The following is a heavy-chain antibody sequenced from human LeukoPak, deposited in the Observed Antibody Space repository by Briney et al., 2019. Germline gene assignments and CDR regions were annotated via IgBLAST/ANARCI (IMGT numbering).Heavy chain of an antibody. V-gene: IGHV3-30*04. CDR3: ARPNSGSYLGDGVLDY. CDR1: GFTFSSYA. J-gene: IGHJ4*02. CDR2: ISYDGSNK. Sequence: GRSLRLSCAASGFTFSSYAMHWVRQAPGKGLEWVAVISYDGSNKYYADSVKGRFTISRDNSKNTLYLQMNSLRAEDTAVYYCARPNSGSYLGDGVLDYWGQGTLVTVSS. D-gene: IGHD1-26*01.